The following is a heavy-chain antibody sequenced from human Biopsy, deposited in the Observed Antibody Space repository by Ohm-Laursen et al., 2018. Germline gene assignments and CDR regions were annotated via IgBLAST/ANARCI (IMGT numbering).Heavy chain of an antibody. CDR2: IYYSVMT. Sequence: TLSLTCTVSGDSVTKYYWSWIRQPPGKGLEWIGHIYYSVMTNYNPSLQSRVSISVDTSRNQVSLTLSSVTAADTAVYYCARGPNDFGGLYFPRWGQGTLLTVSS. CDR3: ARGPNDFGGLYFPR. V-gene: IGHV4-59*02. CDR1: GDSVTKYY. J-gene: IGHJ4*02. D-gene: IGHD4-23*01.